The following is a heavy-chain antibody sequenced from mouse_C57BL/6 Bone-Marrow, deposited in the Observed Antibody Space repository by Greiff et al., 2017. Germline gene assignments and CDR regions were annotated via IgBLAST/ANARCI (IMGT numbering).Heavy chain of an antibody. J-gene: IGHJ4*01. CDR3: AHSSGPLAMDY. Sequence: QVQLQQPGAELVKPGASVKMSCKASGYTFTSYWINWVKQRPGQGLEWIGDIYPGSGSTNYNEKFKSKATLTVDTSSSTAYMQLSSLTSEDSAVYYCAHSSGPLAMDYWGQGTSVTVSS. CDR1: GYTFTSYW. CDR2: IYPGSGST. D-gene: IGHD3-2*02. V-gene: IGHV1-55*01.